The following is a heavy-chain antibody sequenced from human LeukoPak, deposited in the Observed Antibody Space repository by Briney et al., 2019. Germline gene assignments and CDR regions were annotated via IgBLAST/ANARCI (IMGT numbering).Heavy chain of an antibody. V-gene: IGHV4-39*01. CDR1: GGSISNSSYY. Sequence: PSETLSLTCTVSGGSISNSSYYWGWIRQPPGKGLEWIGSIYYCGSTYYNPSLKSRVTISVDTSKNQFSLKLSSVTAADTAVYYCARHRDCSSTSCYTGDFDYWGQGTLVTVSS. CDR2: IYYCGST. D-gene: IGHD2-2*02. CDR3: ARHRDCSSTSCYTGDFDY. J-gene: IGHJ4*02.